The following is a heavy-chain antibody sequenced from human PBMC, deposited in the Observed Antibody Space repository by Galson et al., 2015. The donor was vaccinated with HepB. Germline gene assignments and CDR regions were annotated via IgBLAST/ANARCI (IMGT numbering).Heavy chain of an antibody. CDR1: GVTFSSLW. D-gene: IGHD3-10*01. CDR2: IKHDGSAK. Sequence: SLRLSCAVSGVTFSSLWMTWVRQAPGKGLEWVADIKHDGSAKYYMDSVKGRFTISRDNAKDSLYLQMNSLRAEDTAVYYCARDRGYGTLDIWGQGTMVTVS. J-gene: IGHJ3*02. V-gene: IGHV3-7*03. CDR3: ARDRGYGTLDI.